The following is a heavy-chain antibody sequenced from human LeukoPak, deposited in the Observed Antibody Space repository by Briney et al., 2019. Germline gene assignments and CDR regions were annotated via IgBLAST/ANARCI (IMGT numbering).Heavy chain of an antibody. CDR1: GYSFTSYW. Sequence: GESLKISCKGSGYSFTSYWIAWVRQMPGKGLEWMGIIFPADSDTRYSPSFQGQVTISADKSISTAYLQWSSLKASDTAVYYCARRVSQNGMDVWGQGTTVTVSS. D-gene: IGHD5/OR15-5a*01. J-gene: IGHJ6*02. V-gene: IGHV5-51*01. CDR2: IFPADSDT. CDR3: ARRVSQNGMDV.